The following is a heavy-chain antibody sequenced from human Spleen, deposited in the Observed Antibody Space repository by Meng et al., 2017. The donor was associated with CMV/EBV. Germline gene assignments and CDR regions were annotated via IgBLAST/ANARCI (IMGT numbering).Heavy chain of an antibody. CDR1: GGTFISYY. CDR2: INTYKGDT. CDR3: AVGVGGGTAYYPYYYGLDV. Sequence: ASVKVSCKASGGTFISYYMHWVRQAPGQGLEWMGWINTYKGDTKYAQKFQGRVTLTTDTSTSTAFMELESLRSDDTAVYYCAVGVGGGTAYYPYYYGLDVWGQGTTVTVSS. D-gene: IGHD3-9*01. J-gene: IGHJ6*02. V-gene: IGHV1-18*04.